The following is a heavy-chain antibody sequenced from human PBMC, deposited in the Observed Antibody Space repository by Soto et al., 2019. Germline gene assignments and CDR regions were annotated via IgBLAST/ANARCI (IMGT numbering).Heavy chain of an antibody. CDR1: GFTFSDYY. J-gene: IGHJ4*02. CDR2: INVSSTYA. D-gene: IGHD3-10*01. CDR3: ARGVRYYSSEKPANFDY. Sequence: QVQLLESGGGLVKPGGSLRLSCAASGFTFSDYYMSWIRQAPGKGLECVAYINVSSTYANYADSVEGRFTISRDNAKNSLFLQMNSLRAEDTAVYYCARGVRYYSSEKPANFDYWGQGALVTVSS. V-gene: IGHV3-11*05.